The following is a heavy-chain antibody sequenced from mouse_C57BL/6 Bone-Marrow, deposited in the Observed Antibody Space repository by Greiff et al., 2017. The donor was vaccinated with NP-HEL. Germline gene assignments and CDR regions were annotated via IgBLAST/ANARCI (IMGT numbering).Heavy chain of an antibody. D-gene: IGHD2-1*01. V-gene: IGHV1-80*01. CDR3: ARSGIYYGNYAWFAY. CDR1: GYAFSSYW. CDR2: IYPGDGDT. J-gene: IGHJ3*01. Sequence: SGAELVKPGASVKISCKASGYAFSSYWMNWVKQRPGKGLEWIGQIYPGDGDTNYNGKFKGKATLTADKSSSTAYMQLSSLTSEDSAVYFCARSGIYYGNYAWFAYWGQGTLVTVSA.